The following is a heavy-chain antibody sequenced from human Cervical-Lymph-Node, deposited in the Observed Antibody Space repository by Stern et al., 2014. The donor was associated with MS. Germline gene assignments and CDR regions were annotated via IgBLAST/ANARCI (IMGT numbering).Heavy chain of an antibody. CDR1: GYTFSDYY. CDR2: TTPATGAT. J-gene: IGHJ4*02. V-gene: IGHV1-2*02. D-gene: IGHD4-11*01. Sequence: VQLVESGTDVQKPGASAKVSCEASGYTFSDYYIHWVRQAPGQGLEWMGWTTPATGATTYAENFEGRITMTRDTSISTAYMILSRLSSDDTAVYFCARDLADYRYYFDSWGPGTLVTVSS. CDR3: ARDLADYRYYFDS.